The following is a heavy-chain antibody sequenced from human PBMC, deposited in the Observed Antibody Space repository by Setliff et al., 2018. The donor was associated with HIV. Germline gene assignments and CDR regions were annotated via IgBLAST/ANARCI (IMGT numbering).Heavy chain of an antibody. CDR2: INPNNGGT. V-gene: IGHV1-2*06. J-gene: IGHJ3*02. CDR1: GYTFTDYY. CDR3: ARDGYYDSSGYSAFDI. D-gene: IGHD3-22*01. Sequence: ASVKVSCKISGYTFTDYYIHWVRQAPGQGLEWMGRINPNNGGTNYAQKFQGRVTMTRDTSISTAYMELSRLRSDDTAVYYCARDGYYDSSGYSAFDIWGQGTMVTVSS.